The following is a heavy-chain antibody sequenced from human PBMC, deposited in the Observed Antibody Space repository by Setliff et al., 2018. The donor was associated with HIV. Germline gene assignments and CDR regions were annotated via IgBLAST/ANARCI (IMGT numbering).Heavy chain of an antibody. V-gene: IGHV3-73*01. J-gene: IGHJ5*02. D-gene: IGHD6-19*01. CDR2: IRSKADKYAT. CDR3: LLPCTSGWHNWADP. Sequence: GGSLRLSCVASGSTFSTLWMSWVRQAPGKGLEWVGRIRSKADKYATDYGASAKGRFIISRDDSKKTAYLQMSSLRAEDTAMYYCLLPCTSGWHNWADPWGQGTLVTVSS. CDR1: GSTFSTLW.